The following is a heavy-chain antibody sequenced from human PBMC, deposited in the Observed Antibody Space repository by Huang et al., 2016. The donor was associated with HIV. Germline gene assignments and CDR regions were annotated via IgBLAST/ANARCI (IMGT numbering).Heavy chain of an antibody. CDR3: ATKTAAMDI. D-gene: IGHD1-7*01. CDR2: IKQDESEK. CDR1: TFRFGAYW. Sequence: VESGGRLVQPGGSIRLSCVGSTFRFGAYWMSWVRPSPGKGLEWVANIKQDESEKYYGDSVKGRLNISRDNAKKVLFLEMNNVRVEDMATYYCATKTAAMDIWGQGTTVTVS. J-gene: IGHJ6*02. V-gene: IGHV3-7*01.